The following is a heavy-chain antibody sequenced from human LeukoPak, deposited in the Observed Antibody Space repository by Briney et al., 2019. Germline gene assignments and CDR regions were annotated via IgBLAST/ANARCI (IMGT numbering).Heavy chain of an antibody. V-gene: IGHV1-18*01. J-gene: IGHJ4*02. Sequence: ASVKVSCKASGYTFTSYGISWVRQAPGQGLEWMGWISAYNGNTNYAQKLQGRVTMTTDTSTSTAYMELRSLRSDDTAIYYCALLMMYAIDFDSWGQGTLVTVSS. D-gene: IGHD2-8*01. CDR2: ISAYNGNT. CDR3: ALLMMYAIDFDS. CDR1: GYTFTSYG.